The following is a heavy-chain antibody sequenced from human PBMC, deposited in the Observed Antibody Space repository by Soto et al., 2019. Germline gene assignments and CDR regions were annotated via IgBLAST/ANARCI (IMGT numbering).Heavy chain of an antibody. CDR1: GFTFDDYA. Sequence: EVQLVESGGGLVQPGRSLRLSCVASGFTFDDYAMHWVRQVPGKGLEWVSVISWKSAYIGYADSVKGRFTISRDNAKNSVSLQMNSLRTEDTALYYCASTYSGYEHFAYWGQGTLVTVSS. CDR3: ASTYSGYEHFAY. CDR2: ISWKSAYI. V-gene: IGHV3-9*01. D-gene: IGHD5-12*01. J-gene: IGHJ4*02.